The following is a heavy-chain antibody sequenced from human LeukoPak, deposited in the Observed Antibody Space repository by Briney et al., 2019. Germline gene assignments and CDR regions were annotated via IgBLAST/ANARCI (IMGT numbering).Heavy chain of an antibody. CDR2: IKQDGSEK. Sequence: GGSLRLSCAASGVTFSSYWMSWVRQAPGKGLEWVANIKQDGSEKYYVDSVKGRFTISRDNAKNSLYLQMNSLRAEDTAVYYCARDSGSYWGQGTPVTVSS. J-gene: IGHJ4*02. CDR3: ARDSGSY. CDR1: GVTFSSYW. D-gene: IGHD3-10*01. V-gene: IGHV3-7*01.